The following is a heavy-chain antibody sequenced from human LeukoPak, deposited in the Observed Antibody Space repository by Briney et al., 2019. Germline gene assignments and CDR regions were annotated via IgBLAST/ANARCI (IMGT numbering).Heavy chain of an antibody. CDR2: IYYSGST. CDR3: ARRDEYSSSLDY. Sequence: PSETLSLTCTVSGGSVSSYYWSWIRQPPGKGLEWIGYIYYSGSTNYNPSLKSRVTISVDTSKNQFSLKLSSVTAADTAVYYCARRDEYSSSLDYWGQGTLVTVSA. CDR1: GGSVSSYY. D-gene: IGHD6-6*01. V-gene: IGHV4-59*08. J-gene: IGHJ4*02.